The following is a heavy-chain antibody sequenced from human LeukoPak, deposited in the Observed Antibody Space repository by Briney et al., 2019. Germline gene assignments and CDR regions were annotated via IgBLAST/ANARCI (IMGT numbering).Heavy chain of an antibody. V-gene: IGHV4-34*01. CDR1: GGSFSGYY. CDR3: ARTLLVQRDDAFDI. CDR2: INHSGST. Sequence: SETLSLTCAVYGGSFSGYYWSWIRRPPGKGLEWIGEINHSGSTNYNPSLKSRVTISVDTSKNQFSLKLSSVTAADTAVYYCARTLLVQRDDAFDIWGQGTMVTVS. J-gene: IGHJ3*02. D-gene: IGHD6-13*01.